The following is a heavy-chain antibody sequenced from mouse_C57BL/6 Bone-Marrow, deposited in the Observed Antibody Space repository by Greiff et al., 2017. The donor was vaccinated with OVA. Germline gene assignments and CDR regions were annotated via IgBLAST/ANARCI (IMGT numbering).Heavy chain of an antibody. J-gene: IGHJ2*01. D-gene: IGHD1-1*01. CDR1: GFTFSDAW. Sequence: EVMLVESGGGLVQPGGSMKLSCAASGFTFSDAWMDWVRQSPEKGLEWVAEIRNKANNHATYYAESVKGRFTISRDDSKSSVYLQMNSLRAEDPGSYYCTRKDYVSSRYFDYWGQGTTLTVSS. V-gene: IGHV6-6*01. CDR2: IRNKANNHAT. CDR3: TRKDYVSSRYFDY.